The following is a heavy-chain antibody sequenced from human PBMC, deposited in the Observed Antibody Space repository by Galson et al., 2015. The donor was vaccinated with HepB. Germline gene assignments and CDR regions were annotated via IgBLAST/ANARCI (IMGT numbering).Heavy chain of an antibody. D-gene: IGHD3-22*01. CDR3: ARGNYEIDT. CDR2: TYYRSTWIN. J-gene: IGHJ3*02. CDR1: GDSVSSIGTA. Sequence: CAISGDSVSSIGTAWIWIRQSPSRGLEWLGRTYYRSTWINEYAESVRSRLVINPDTSNNQFSLHLNYVIPEDTAVYYCARGNYEIDTWGQGTMVTVSS. V-gene: IGHV6-1*01.